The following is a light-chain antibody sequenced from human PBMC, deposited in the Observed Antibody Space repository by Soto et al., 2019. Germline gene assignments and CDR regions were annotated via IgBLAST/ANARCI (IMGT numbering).Light chain of an antibody. J-gene: IGLJ2*01. CDR1: SSNIGNNF. Sequence: QSVLTQPPSVCAAPGQKVTISCSGSSSNIGNNFVSWYQQLPGTAPRLLIYDNNNRPSGIPDRFSGSQSGTSATLAITGLQTGDEADYFCGTWDSSLSVVIFGGGTKVTVL. CDR2: DNN. V-gene: IGLV1-51*01. CDR3: GTWDSSLSVVI.